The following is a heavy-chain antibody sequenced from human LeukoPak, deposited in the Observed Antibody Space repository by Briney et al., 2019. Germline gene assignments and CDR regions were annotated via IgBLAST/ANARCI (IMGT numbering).Heavy chain of an antibody. V-gene: IGHV4-34*01. D-gene: IGHD2-2*02. CDR2: INHSGST. J-gene: IGHJ4*02. CDR1: GGSFNGYY. CDR3: ARGGRLYCSSTSCYTLGY. Sequence: PSETLSLTCAVYGGSFNGYYWSWIRQPPGKGLEWIGEINHSGSTNYNPSLKSRVTISVDTSKNQFSLKLSSVTAADTAVYYCARGGRLYCSSTSCYTLGYWGQGTLVTVSS.